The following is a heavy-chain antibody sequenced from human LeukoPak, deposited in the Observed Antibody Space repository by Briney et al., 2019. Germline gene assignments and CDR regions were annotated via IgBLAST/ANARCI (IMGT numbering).Heavy chain of an antibody. V-gene: IGHV4-61*01. CDR1: GGSVSSGSYY. CDR3: ARIGSDYGSGSYGYYYYGMDV. J-gene: IGHJ6*04. D-gene: IGHD3-10*01. Sequence: SETLSLACTVSGGSVSSGSYYWSWIRQPPGKGLEWIGEINHSGSTNYNPSLKSRVTISVDTSKNQFSLKLSSVTAADTAVYYCARIGSDYGSGSYGYYYYGMDVWGKGTTVTVSS. CDR2: INHSGST.